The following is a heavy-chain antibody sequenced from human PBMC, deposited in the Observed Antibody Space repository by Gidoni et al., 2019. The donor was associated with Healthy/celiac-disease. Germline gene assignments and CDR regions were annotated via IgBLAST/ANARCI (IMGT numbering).Heavy chain of an antibody. CDR1: GFTFSSYA. CDR3: AKDPYGSGSYQPNWFDP. Sequence: EVQLLESGGGLVQPGGSLRLSCAASGFTFSSYAMSWVRQAPGKGLEWVSAISGSGGSTYYADSVKGRFTISRDNSKNTLYLQMNSLRAEDTAVYYCAKDPYGSGSYQPNWFDPWGQGTLVTVSS. D-gene: IGHD3-10*01. V-gene: IGHV3-23*01. J-gene: IGHJ5*02. CDR2: ISGSGGST.